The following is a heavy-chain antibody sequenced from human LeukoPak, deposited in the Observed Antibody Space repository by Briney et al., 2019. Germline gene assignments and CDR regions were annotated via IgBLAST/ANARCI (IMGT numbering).Heavy chain of an antibody. CDR1: GGTFSSYA. V-gene: IGHV1-69*05. CDR2: IIPIFGTA. J-gene: IGHJ4*02. CDR3: ARSPTSMVRGVISPCYFDY. D-gene: IGHD3-10*01. Sequence: GSSVKVSCKASGGTFSSYAISWVRQAPGQGLEWMGGIIPIFGTANYAQKFQGRVTITTDESTSTAYMELSSLRSGDTAVYYCARSPTSMVRGVISPCYFDYWGQGTLVTVSS.